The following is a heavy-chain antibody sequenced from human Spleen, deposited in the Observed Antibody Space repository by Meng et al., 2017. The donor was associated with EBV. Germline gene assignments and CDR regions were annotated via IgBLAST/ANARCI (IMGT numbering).Heavy chain of an antibody. V-gene: IGHV4-4*03. J-gene: IGHJ4*02. D-gene: IGHD3-16*01. CDR2: IDHCERT. Sequence: VPQQESCPRLVMSPGTTPSLGAGFAGSTSRSNCWNWVRQPQGKGLGWMWDIDHCERTNYIPSLKSRVGISVDNSKNHFSLKLSSVTAADTAVYYCSRTDYGRTRDLDYWGQGTLVTVSS. CDR3: SRTDYGRTRDLDY. CDR1: AGSTSRSNC.